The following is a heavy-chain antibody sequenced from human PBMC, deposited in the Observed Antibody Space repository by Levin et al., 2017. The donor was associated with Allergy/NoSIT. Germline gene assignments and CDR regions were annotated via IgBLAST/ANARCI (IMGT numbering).Heavy chain of an antibody. CDR2: ISYDGSNK. J-gene: IGHJ4*02. CDR1: GFTFSSYA. CDR3: ARAFDYYGSGSIGY. D-gene: IGHD3-10*01. Sequence: LSLTCAASGFTFSSYAMHWVRQAPGKGLEWVAVISYDGSNKYYADSVKGRFTISRDNSKNTLYLQMNSLRAEDTAVYYCARAFDYYGSGSIGYWGQGTLVTVSS. V-gene: IGHV3-30-3*01.